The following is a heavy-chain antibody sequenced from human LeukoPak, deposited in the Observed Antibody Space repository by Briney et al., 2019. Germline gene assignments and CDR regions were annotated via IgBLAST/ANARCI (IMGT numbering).Heavy chain of an antibody. Sequence: GGSLRLSCTASGFTFGAYLMSWFRQAPGKGLEWIGFISGGTTEYAASVKGRFTISRDDSTSIAYLQMNSLTTEDTAVYYCSRGSGWLSVYWGQGTLVTVSS. V-gene: IGHV3-49*03. CDR1: GFTFGAYL. CDR2: ISGGTT. CDR3: SRGSGWLSVY. J-gene: IGHJ4*02. D-gene: IGHD6-19*01.